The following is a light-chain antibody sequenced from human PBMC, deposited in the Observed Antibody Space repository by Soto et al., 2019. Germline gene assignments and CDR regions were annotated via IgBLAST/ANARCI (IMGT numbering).Light chain of an antibody. V-gene: IGKV3-11*01. CDR3: QQRSNWIT. CDR1: QSVSTY. J-gene: IGKJ5*01. Sequence: EIVLTQSPATLSLSPGERATLSCRASQSVSTYLGWYQQKPGQAPRLLIYDASNRATGIPARFSGSGSGTDFTLTISSQEPEDFAVYYCQQRSNWITFGQGTRLEIK. CDR2: DAS.